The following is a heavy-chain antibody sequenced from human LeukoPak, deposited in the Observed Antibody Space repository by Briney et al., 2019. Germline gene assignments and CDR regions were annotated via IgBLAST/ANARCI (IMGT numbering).Heavy chain of an antibody. V-gene: IGHV3-21*01. Sequence: GGSLRLSCAASGFTFSSYMMNWGRQAPGKGLEWVSSINSGSTYTYYTESVKGRFTVSRDNAKNSLFLQTNSLRAEDTAIYYCARSLTTLTYEGYWGQGTLVTVSS. D-gene: IGHD1-1*01. CDR2: INSGSTYT. CDR1: GFTFSSYM. J-gene: IGHJ4*02. CDR3: ARSLTTLTYEGY.